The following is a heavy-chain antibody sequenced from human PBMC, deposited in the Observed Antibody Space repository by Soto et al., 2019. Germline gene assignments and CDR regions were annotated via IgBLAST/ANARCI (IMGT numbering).Heavy chain of an antibody. Sequence: SETLSLTCNVSGDSIGTYYWTWIRQPPGKGLEWIGNIYHSGNTYYNPSLKSRLTISVDTSKNHFSLMVDSVTAADTAVYYCARARFQVLYGKPYFDSWGQGTLVTVSS. V-gene: IGHV4-59*06. CDR1: GDSIGTYY. CDR2: IYHSGNT. CDR3: ARARFQVLYGKPYFDS. J-gene: IGHJ4*02. D-gene: IGHD2-2*02.